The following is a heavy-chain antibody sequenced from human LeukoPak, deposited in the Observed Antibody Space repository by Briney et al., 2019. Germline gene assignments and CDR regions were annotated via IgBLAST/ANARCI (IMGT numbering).Heavy chain of an antibody. CDR3: ARDGDIVVVPAAIVNWFDP. CDR2: ISSSSTI. V-gene: IGHV3-48*01. D-gene: IGHD2-2*01. Sequence: GGSLRLSCAASGFTFSSYSMNWVRQAPGKGLEWVSYISSSSTIYYADSVKGRFTISRDNAKNSLYLQMNSLRAEDTAVYYCARDGDIVVVPAAIVNWFDPWGQGTLVTVSS. CDR1: GFTFSSYS. J-gene: IGHJ5*02.